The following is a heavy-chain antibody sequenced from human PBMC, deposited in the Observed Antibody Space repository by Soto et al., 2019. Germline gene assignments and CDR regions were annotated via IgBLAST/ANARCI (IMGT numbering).Heavy chain of an antibody. V-gene: IGHV3-11*01. CDR3: ARDPYSSSWYVAYYYYGMDV. CDR1: AFTFIDYY. J-gene: IGHJ6*02. CDR2: ITSSCSTI. Sequence: PGRSLRLSCAASAFTFIDYYMSWIRQAPGKRLEPGSYITSSCSTIYYAASVKALFTISRDNAKTSLWLQMKSLRAEDTAVSYCARDPYSSSWYVAYYYYGMDVCGQGTTVTIFS. D-gene: IGHD6-13*01.